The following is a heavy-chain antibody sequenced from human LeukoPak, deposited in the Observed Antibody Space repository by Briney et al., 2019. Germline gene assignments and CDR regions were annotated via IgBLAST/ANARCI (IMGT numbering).Heavy chain of an antibody. CDR1: GFTFSSYW. D-gene: IGHD2-15*01. Sequence: GGSLRLSCAASGFTFSSYWMHWARHAPGRGLVWVSRIHSDGITTNYADSVKGRFTISRDNAQNTLYLQMNSLRAEDTAVYYCAKDRRVVVAATHLGYYGMDVWGQGTTVTVSS. CDR3: AKDRRVVVAATHLGYYGMDV. J-gene: IGHJ6*02. V-gene: IGHV3-74*01. CDR2: IHSDGITT.